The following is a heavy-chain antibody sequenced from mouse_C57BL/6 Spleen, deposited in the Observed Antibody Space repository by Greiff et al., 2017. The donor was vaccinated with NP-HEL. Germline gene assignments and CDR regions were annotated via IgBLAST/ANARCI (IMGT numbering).Heavy chain of an antibody. D-gene: IGHD2-4*01. J-gene: IGHJ3*01. CDR3: ARSGIYYDYDGAWFAY. Sequence: QVQLQQSGAELVKPGASVKISCKASGYAFSSYWMNWVKQRPGKGLEWIGQIYPGDGDSNYNGKFKGKATLTADKSSSTAYMQLSSLTSEDSAVYFCARSGIYYDYDGAWFAYWGQGTLVTVSA. CDR2: IYPGDGDS. V-gene: IGHV1-80*01. CDR1: GYAFSSYW.